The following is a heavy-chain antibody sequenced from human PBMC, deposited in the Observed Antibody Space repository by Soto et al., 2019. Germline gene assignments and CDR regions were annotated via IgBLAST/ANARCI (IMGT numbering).Heavy chain of an antibody. Sequence: PVESLKISCKGSGYIFSSYWICWFLQMPVKVLEWMGIIYPGDSDTRYSPSFQGQVTISADKSISTAYLQWSSLKASDTAMYYCARHGVGSSSSNYYYYGMDVWGQGTTVTVSS. D-gene: IGHD6-6*01. CDR2: IYPGDSDT. J-gene: IGHJ6*02. CDR3: ARHGVGSSSSNYYYYGMDV. V-gene: IGHV5-51*01. CDR1: GYIFSSYW.